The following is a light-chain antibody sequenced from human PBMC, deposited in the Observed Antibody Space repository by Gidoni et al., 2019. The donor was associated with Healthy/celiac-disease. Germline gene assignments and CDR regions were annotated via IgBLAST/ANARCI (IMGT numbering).Light chain of an antibody. J-gene: IGKJ4*01. CDR3: QQSYSTLT. Sequence: DIQMTQSPSSLSASVGDRVTITCRASQSISSYLNWYQQKPVKAPKLLIYAASSLQSGVPSRLSGSGSGTDFTLTISSLQPEDFATYYCQQSYSTLTFGGGTKVEIK. CDR1: QSISSY. V-gene: IGKV1-39*01. CDR2: AAS.